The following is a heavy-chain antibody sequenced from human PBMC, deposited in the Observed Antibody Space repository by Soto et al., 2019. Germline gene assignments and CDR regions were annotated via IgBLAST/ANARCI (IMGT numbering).Heavy chain of an antibody. D-gene: IGHD3-10*01. J-gene: IGHJ6*02. CDR2: ISAYNGNT. CDR1: GYTFTSYG. V-gene: IGHV1-18*04. CDR3: AREGGVYGSGSYFLGYLRDYYYYYGMDL. Sequence: ASVKVSCKASGYTFTSYGISWVRQAPGQGLEWMGWISAYNGNTNYAQKLQGRVTMTTDTSTSTAYMELRSLRSDDTAVYYCAREGGVYGSGSYFLGYLRDYYYYYGMDLWGQGTSVTVSS.